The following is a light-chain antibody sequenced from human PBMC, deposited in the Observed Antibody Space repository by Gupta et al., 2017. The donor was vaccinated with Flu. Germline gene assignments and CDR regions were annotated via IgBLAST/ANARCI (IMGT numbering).Light chain of an antibody. CDR3: QQYGSSPRT. Sequence: ATLSLSPGERATLSCGASQSVSSSYLAWYQQKPGLAPRLLIYDASSRATGIPDRFSDSGSGTDFTLTISRLEPEDFAVYYCQQYGSSPRTFGQGTKVEIK. CDR1: QSVSSSY. V-gene: IGKV3D-20*01. J-gene: IGKJ1*01. CDR2: DAS.